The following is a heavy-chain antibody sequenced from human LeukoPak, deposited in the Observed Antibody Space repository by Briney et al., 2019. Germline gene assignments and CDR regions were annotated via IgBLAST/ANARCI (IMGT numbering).Heavy chain of an antibody. D-gene: IGHD2-2*01. V-gene: IGHV4-34*01. CDR2: INHSGST. CDR3: ARDGSYRYCSSTSCYGYYYYGMDV. J-gene: IGHJ6*02. Sequence: PSETLSLTCAVYGGSFSGYYWSWIRQPPGKGLEWIGEINHSGSTNYNPSLKSRVTISVDTSKNQISLKLSSVTAADTAVYYCARDGSYRYCSSTSCYGYYYYGMDVWGQGTTVTVSS. CDR1: GGSFSGYY.